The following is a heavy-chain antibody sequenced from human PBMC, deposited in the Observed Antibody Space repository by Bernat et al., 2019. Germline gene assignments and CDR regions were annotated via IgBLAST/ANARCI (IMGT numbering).Heavy chain of an antibody. V-gene: IGHV3-21*05. J-gene: IGHJ5*02. CDR1: GFTFSDVS. CDR3: AGDPADSLTRNWFDP. Sequence: EMQLVESGGGLVKPGGSLRLSCTASGFTFSDVSMNWVRQVPGKGLEWLSYISRISSHIYYADSVKGRFTISRDNAKSTLYLQMNSLRADDTAVYYCAGDPADSLTRNWFDPWGQGTLVTVSS. CDR2: ISRISSHI. D-gene: IGHD4-4*01.